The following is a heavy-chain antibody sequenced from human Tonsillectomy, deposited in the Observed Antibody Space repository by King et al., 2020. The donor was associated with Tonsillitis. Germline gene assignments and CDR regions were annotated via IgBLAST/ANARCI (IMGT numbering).Heavy chain of an antibody. D-gene: IGHD3-10*01. CDR3: VSPPGESLNY. Sequence: DVQLVESGGGLVKPGGSLRLSCVASGFTFSHYSMNWVRQAPGKGLEWVSSISSISSYIDYADSVKGRFTISRDNAKNSLYLQMNSLRADDTAVYYCVSPPGESLNYWGQGTLVTVSS. CDR2: ISSISSYI. V-gene: IGHV3-21*01. J-gene: IGHJ4*02. CDR1: GFTFSHYS.